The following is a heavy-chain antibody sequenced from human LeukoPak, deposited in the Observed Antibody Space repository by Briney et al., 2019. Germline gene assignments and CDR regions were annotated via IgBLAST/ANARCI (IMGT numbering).Heavy chain of an antibody. J-gene: IGHJ5*02. D-gene: IGHD3-3*01. Sequence: SETLSLTCTVSGGSISSYYWSWIRQPPGKGLEWIGYIYHSGSTSYNPSLKSRVTISVDTSKTQFSLNLSSVTAADTAVYYCARQTHDFWSGYSDWFDPWGQGTLVTVSS. V-gene: IGHV4-59*08. CDR3: ARQTHDFWSGYSDWFDP. CDR2: IYHSGST. CDR1: GGSISSYY.